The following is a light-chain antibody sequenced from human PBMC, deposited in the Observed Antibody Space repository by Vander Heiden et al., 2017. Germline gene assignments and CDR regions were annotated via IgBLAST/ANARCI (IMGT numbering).Light chain of an antibody. Sequence: EVVLTQSPGTLSLFPGERAILSCRASQSVSSSYLAWYQHKPGQAPRLLIFATYSRATGIPDRFSGSGSGTDFTLTISRLEPEDSALYFCHQYGSAPRTFGQGTKVEI. V-gene: IGKV3-20*01. CDR1: QSVSSSY. CDR3: HQYGSAPRT. J-gene: IGKJ1*01. CDR2: ATY.